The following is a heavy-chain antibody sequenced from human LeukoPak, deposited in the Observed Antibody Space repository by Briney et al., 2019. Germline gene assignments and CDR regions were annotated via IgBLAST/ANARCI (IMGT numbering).Heavy chain of an antibody. J-gene: IGHJ4*02. Sequence: PGGSLRLSCAASGFTFRTYSMNWVRQAPGKGLEWVSYISSSSSTIYYADSVKGRFTISRDNAKNSLYLQMNSLRAEDTALYYCARGASRADYWGQGTLVTVSS. CDR1: GFTFRTYS. CDR3: ARGASRADY. V-gene: IGHV3-48*04. CDR2: ISSSSSTI.